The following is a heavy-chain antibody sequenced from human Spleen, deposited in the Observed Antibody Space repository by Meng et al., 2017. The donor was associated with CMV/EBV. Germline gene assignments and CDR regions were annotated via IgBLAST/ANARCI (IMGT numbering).Heavy chain of an antibody. Sequence: CAVYGGSFSCYYWSWIRQPPGKGLEWIGEINHSGSTNYNPSLKSRVTISVDTSKNQFSLKLSSVTAADTAVYYCARDAGVVRGFDYWGQGTLVTVSS. CDR1: GGSFSCYY. D-gene: IGHD2-2*01. V-gene: IGHV4-34*01. J-gene: IGHJ4*02. CDR2: INHSGST. CDR3: ARDAGVVRGFDY.